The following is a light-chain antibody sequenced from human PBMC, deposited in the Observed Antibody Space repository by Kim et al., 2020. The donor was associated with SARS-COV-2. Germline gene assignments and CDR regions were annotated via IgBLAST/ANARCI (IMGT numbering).Light chain of an antibody. CDR2: QDS. Sequence: VSPGQTASITCSGDKLGDKYACWYQQKPGQSPVLVTYQDSKRPSGIPERFSGSNSGNTATLTISGTQAMDEADYYCQAWDSSTVVFGGGTQLTVL. V-gene: IGLV3-1*01. J-gene: IGLJ2*01. CDR3: QAWDSSTVV. CDR1: KLGDKY.